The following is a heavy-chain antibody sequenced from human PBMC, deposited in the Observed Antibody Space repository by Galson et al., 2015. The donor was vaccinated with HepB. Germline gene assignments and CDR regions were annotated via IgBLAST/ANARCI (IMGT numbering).Heavy chain of an antibody. V-gene: IGHV4-59*01. CDR2: IHYSGST. D-gene: IGHD3-3*01. CDR1: GGSIRSYY. CDR3: ARGDDFWGGQYYFDY. Sequence: LSLTRTVSGGSIRSYYWSWIRQPPGKGLEWIGYIHYSGSTNYNPSLKSRVTISVDTSKNQFSLKLSSVTAADTAVYYCARGDDFWGGQYYFDYWGQGTLVTVSS. J-gene: IGHJ4*02.